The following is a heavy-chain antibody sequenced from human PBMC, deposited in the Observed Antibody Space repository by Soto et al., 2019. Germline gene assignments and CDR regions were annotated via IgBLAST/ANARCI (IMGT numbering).Heavy chain of an antibody. V-gene: IGHV4-59*01. Sequence: SETLSLTCTVSGGSISSYYWSWIRQPPGKGLEWIGYIYYSGSTNYNPSLKSRVTISVDTSKNQFSLKLSSVTAADTAVYYCARAIFGVVPGWFDPWGQGTLVTVSS. CDR2: IYYSGST. CDR1: GGSISSYY. CDR3: ARAIFGVVPGWFDP. J-gene: IGHJ5*02. D-gene: IGHD3-3*01.